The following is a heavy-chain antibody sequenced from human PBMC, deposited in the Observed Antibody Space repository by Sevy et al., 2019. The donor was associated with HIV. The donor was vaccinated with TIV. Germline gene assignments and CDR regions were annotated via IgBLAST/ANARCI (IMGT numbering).Heavy chain of an antibody. V-gene: IGHV3-21*01. CDR3: ARDLFRGGNAVYGY. J-gene: IGHJ4*01. CDR1: GFTFSSYA. CDR2: INAISSNI. D-gene: IGHD2-15*01. Sequence: GESLKISCAASGFTFSSYAMNWVRQAPGKGLEWVSSINAISSNIYYADSVKGRFTISRDNAENSLYLQMNSVRAEDTAVYYCARDLFRGGNAVYGYWGHGTLVTVSS.